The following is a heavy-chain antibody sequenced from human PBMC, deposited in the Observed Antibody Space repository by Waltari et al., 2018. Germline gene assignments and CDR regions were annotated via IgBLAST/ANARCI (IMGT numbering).Heavy chain of an antibody. D-gene: IGHD3-10*01. CDR2: INHSGIT. CDR1: GGSISSSSYY. V-gene: IGHV4-39*07. CDR3: GRVPGVRVRWKMGPIYSYSYGVDV. J-gene: IGHJ6*02. Sequence: QLQLQESGPGLVKPSETLSLTCTVSGGSISSSSYYWGWIRQAPGKGLEWIGEINHSGITNYNSSLRSRVTISVDTAKNQFSLKLTSVTAADTAIYYCGRVPGVRVRWKMGPIYSYSYGVDVWGQGTTVTVSS.